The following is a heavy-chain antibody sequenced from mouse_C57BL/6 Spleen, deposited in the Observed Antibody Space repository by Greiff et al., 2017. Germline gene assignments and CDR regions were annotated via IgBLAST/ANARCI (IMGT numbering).Heavy chain of an antibody. Sequence: EVMLVESGPELVKPGASVKMSCKASGYTFTDYNMHWVKQSHGKSLEWIGYINPNNGGTSYNQKFKGKATLTVNKSSSTAYMELRSLTSEDSAVYYCARKELREAMDYWGQGTSVTVSS. D-gene: IGHD1-1*01. CDR2: INPNNGGT. V-gene: IGHV1-22*01. CDR3: ARKELREAMDY. CDR1: GYTFTDYN. J-gene: IGHJ4*01.